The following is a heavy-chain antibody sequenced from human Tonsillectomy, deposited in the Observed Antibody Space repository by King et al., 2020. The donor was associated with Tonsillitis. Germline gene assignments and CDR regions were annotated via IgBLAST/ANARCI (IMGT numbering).Heavy chain of an antibody. CDR3: TRTTSRRDYFDY. V-gene: IGHV4-59*01. Sequence: VQLQESGPGLVKPSETLSLTCTVSGGSISSYYWSWIRQPPGKGLEWIGYIYNSGSTNYNPSLKSRVTISVDTSKNQLSLKLNSVTAADTAVYYCTRTTSRRDYFDYWGQGTLVTVSS. J-gene: IGHJ4*02. CDR2: IYNSGST. D-gene: IGHD2-2*01. CDR1: GGSISSYY.